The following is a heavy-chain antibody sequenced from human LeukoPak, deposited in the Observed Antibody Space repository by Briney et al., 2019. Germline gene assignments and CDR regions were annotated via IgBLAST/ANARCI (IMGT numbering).Heavy chain of an antibody. Sequence: SETLSLTCTVSGGSISSYYWSWIRQPAGKGLEWIGRIYTSGSTNYNPSLKSRVTMSVDPSKNQFSLKLSSVTAADTAVYYCARDHSGGDCYSCAYFDYWGQGTLVTVSS. V-gene: IGHV4-4*07. CDR1: GGSISSYY. CDR2: IYTSGST. J-gene: IGHJ4*02. CDR3: ARDHSGGDCYSCAYFDY. D-gene: IGHD2-21*02.